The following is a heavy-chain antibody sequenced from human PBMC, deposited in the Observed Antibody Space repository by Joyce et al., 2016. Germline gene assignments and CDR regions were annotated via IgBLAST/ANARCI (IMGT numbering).Heavy chain of an antibody. V-gene: IGHV1-69*01. CDR1: GGNFNNYG. CDR2: LIPLFSTT. J-gene: IGHJ3*02. CDR3: ARDLRDYDGSLHSFGI. Sequence: QVRLVQSGAEVKKPGSSVKVACKASGGNFNNYGFNWVRQAPGQGLEYMGGLIPLFSTTNYAQSFQGRITITADELTTTVYMEMSGLRAEDTAIYYCARDLRDYDGSLHSFGIWGQGTMVTVSS. D-gene: IGHD3-22*01.